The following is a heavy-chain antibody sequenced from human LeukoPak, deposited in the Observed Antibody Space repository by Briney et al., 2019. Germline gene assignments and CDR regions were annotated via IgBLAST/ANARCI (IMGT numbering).Heavy chain of an antibody. J-gene: IGHJ4*02. CDR3: ARAAYCGGDCYYFDY. D-gene: IGHD2-21*02. CDR1: GFTFSNYG. CDR2: IKQDGSEK. V-gene: IGHV3-7*02. Sequence: GGSLRLSCAASGFTFSNYGMTWVRQAPGKGLEWVANIKQDGSEKYYVDSVKGRFTISRDNARNSLYLQMNSLRDEDTAVYYCARAAYCGGDCYYFDYWGQGILVTVSS.